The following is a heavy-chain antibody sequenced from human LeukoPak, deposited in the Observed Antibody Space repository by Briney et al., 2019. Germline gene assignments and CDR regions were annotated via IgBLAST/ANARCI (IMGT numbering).Heavy chain of an antibody. CDR2: TRNKANSYTT. CDR1: GFTFSDHY. D-gene: IGHD3-22*01. Sequence: PGGSLRLSCAASGFTFSDHYMDWVRQAPGKGLEWVGRTRNKANSYTTEYAASVKGRFTISRDDSKNSLYLQMNSLKTEDTAVYYCARPYYDSSDYIGSAFDIWGQGTMVTVSS. CDR3: ARPYYDSSDYIGSAFDI. V-gene: IGHV3-72*01. J-gene: IGHJ3*02.